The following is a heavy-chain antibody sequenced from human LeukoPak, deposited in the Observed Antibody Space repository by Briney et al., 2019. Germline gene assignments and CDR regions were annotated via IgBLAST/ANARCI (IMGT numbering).Heavy chain of an antibody. Sequence: ASVKVSCKASGGTFSSYAISWVRQVPGQGLEWMGGIIPIFGTANYAQKFQGRVTITADESTSTAYMELSSLRSEDTAVYYCARDRYSSSWGYFDYWGQGTLVTVSS. CDR2: IIPIFGTA. J-gene: IGHJ4*02. CDR1: GGTFSSYA. V-gene: IGHV1-69*13. D-gene: IGHD6-13*01. CDR3: ARDRYSSSWGYFDY.